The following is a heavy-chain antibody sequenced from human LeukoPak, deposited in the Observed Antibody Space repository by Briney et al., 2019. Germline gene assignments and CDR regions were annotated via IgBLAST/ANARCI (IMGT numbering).Heavy chain of an antibody. D-gene: IGHD1-26*01. CDR2: INPSGGST. CDR3: ARAGMYSYFDY. CDR1: GYSFIKYG. V-gene: IGHV1-46*01. Sequence: ASVKVSCKASGYSFIKYGISWVRQAPGQGLEWMGIINPSGGSTSYAQKFQGRVTMTRDMSTSTVYMELSSLRSEDTAVYYCARAGMYSYFDYWGQGTLVTVSS. J-gene: IGHJ4*02.